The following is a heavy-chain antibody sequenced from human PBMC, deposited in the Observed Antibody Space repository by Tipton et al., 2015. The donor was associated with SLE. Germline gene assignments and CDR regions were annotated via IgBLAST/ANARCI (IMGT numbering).Heavy chain of an antibody. D-gene: IGHD2/OR15-2a*01. CDR1: GYSISSDNW. CDR3: ARDSTRWSF. CDR2: IYYTGDI. V-gene: IGHV4-28*02. J-gene: IGHJ4*02. Sequence: TLSLTCAVSGYSISSDNWWGWIRQPPGKGLEWIGYIYYTGDIYYNPSLESRVTLSVDTSKNQFSLQLTSVTAADTAVYYCARDSTRWSFWGQGTLVTVSS.